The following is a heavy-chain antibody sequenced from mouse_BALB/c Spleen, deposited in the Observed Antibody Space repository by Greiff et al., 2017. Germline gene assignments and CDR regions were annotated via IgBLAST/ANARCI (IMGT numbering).Heavy chain of an antibody. D-gene: IGHD1-1*01. CDR3: ARGLRYWYFDY. CDR2: INPSNGRT. Sequence: QVQLQQPGAELVKPGASVKLSCKASGYTFTSYWMHWVKQRPGQGLEWIGEINPSNGRTNYNEKFKSKATLTVDKSSSTAYMQLSSLTSEDSAVYYCARGLRYWYFDYWGQGTTLTVSS. CDR1: GYTFTSYW. V-gene: IGHV1S81*02. J-gene: IGHJ2*01.